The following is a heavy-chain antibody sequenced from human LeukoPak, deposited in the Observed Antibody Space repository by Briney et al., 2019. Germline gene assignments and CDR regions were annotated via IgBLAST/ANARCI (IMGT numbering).Heavy chain of an antibody. CDR3: ARSSGWYVEGAFDI. CDR2: IYYSGST. D-gene: IGHD6-19*01. CDR1: GGSVSSGSYY. J-gene: IGHJ3*02. V-gene: IGHV4-61*01. Sequence: SETLSLTCTASGGSVSSGSYYWSWIRQPPGKGLEWIGYIYYSGSTTYNPSLKSRVTISVDTSKNKFSLKLSSVTAADTAVYYCARSSGWYVEGAFDIWGQGTMVTVSS.